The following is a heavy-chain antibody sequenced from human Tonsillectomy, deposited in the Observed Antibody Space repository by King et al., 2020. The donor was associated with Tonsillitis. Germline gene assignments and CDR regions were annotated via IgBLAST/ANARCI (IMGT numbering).Heavy chain of an antibody. CDR2: ISYDGTNK. CDR1: GFTFSAYG. D-gene: IGHD1-7*01. CDR3: ARGTGTTGMGFLNY. V-gene: IGHV3-30*03. Sequence: VQLVESGGGVVQPGASLRLSCAASGFTFSAYGMHWVRQAPGKGLEWVAVISYDGTNKYYADSVKGRFTISRDNSKNTLDLQMNSLSAEDTAVYSCARGTGTTGMGFLNYWGQGTLVTVSS. J-gene: IGHJ4*02.